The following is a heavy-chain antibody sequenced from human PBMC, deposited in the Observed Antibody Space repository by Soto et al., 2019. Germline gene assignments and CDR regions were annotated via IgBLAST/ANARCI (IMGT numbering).Heavy chain of an antibody. CDR1: GGSISSGDYY. CDR2: IYYSGST. Sequence: SETLSLTCTVSGGSISSGDYYWSWIRQPPGKGLEWIGYIYYSGSTYYNPSLKSRVTISVDTSKNQFSLKLSSVTAADTAVYYCASQEAYGDYDPSLVDYWGQGTLVTVSS. J-gene: IGHJ4*02. CDR3: ASQEAYGDYDPSLVDY. V-gene: IGHV4-30-4*01. D-gene: IGHD4-17*01.